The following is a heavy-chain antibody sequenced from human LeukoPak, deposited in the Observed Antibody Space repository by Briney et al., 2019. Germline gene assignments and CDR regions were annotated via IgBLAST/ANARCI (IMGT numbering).Heavy chain of an antibody. Sequence: TSQTLSLTCTVSGGSISSGDYYWSWIRQPPGQGLEWIGFIYYSGSTYYNPSLKRRGTISVDASKNQFSLKLSSVAAADTAVYYCARLAVGIDYWGQGTLVTVSS. V-gene: IGHV4-30-4*08. CDR1: GGSISSGDYY. D-gene: IGHD6-19*01. CDR2: IYYSGST. CDR3: ARLAVGIDY. J-gene: IGHJ4*02.